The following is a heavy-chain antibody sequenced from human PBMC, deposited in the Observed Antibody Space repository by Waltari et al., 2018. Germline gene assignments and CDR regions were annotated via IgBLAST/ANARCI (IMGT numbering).Heavy chain of an antibody. CDR2: IYYSWST. Sequence: QVQLQESGPGLVKPSETLSLTCTVSGGSISSYYWSWIRQPPGKGLEWIGYIYYSWSTNDNPSLKSRVTISVDTSKNQFSLKLSSVTAADTAVYYCARAGRYYYDSSGYDAFDIWGQGTMVTVSS. CDR3: ARAGRYYYDSSGYDAFDI. J-gene: IGHJ3*02. CDR1: GGSISSYY. V-gene: IGHV4-59*01. D-gene: IGHD3-22*01.